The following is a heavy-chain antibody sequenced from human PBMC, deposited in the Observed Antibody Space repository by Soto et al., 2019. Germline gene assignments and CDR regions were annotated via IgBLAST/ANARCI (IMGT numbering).Heavy chain of an antibody. V-gene: IGHV4-30-4*01. CDR2: SYFSGAT. CDR3: ARSRGSSYGY. CDR1: GGSVPRGDYF. Sequence: QVQLQESGPGLVKPSQTLSLTCTVSGGSVPRGDYFWTWIRQPPGKGLKWIGDSYFSGATFYNPSLKGRVTISFDTAKNQFSLEVSSVTAADTAVYYCARSRGSSYGYWGQGTLVTVSS. D-gene: IGHD1-26*01. J-gene: IGHJ4*02.